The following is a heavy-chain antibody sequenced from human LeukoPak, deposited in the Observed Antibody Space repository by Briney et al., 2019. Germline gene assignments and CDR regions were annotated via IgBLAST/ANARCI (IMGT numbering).Heavy chain of an antibody. V-gene: IGHV3-23*01. CDR1: GFTFGNFA. CDR2: LSGSGGSK. CDR3: ARDFGLGDY. J-gene: IGHJ4*02. D-gene: IGHD3/OR15-3a*01. Sequence: PGGSLRLSCAASGFTFGNFAMSWVRQAPGKGLEWVLGLSGSGGSKHYADSVKGRFTISRDNSKNTLYLQMNSLRAEDTAVYYCARDFGLGDYWGQGTLVTVSS.